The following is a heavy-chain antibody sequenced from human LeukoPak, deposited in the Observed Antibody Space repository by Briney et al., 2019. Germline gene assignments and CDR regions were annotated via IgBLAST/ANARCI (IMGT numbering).Heavy chain of an antibody. CDR3: ARGVVTDDYHMDV. J-gene: IGHJ6*03. CDR2: LYTNDNT. V-gene: IGHV4-61*02. Sequence: PSETPSLTRTVSGGSISSGRYYWTWIRLPAGKGLEWIGRLYTNDNTNYNPSLESRVSISVDTSTSQFYLQLTSVTAADTAVYFCARGVVTDDYHMDVWGQGTRVIVSS. D-gene: IGHD2-21*02. CDR1: GGSISSGRYY.